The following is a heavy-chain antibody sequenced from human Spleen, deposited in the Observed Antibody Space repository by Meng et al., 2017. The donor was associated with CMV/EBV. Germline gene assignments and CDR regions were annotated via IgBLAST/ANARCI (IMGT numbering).Heavy chain of an antibody. D-gene: IGHD3-10*01. V-gene: IGHV1-46*01. Sequence: ASVKVSCKASGYTFTSYYMHWVRQAPGQGLEWMGIINPSGGYTSYAQKFRGRVTMTRDTSTNTVYMELSSLRSEDTAVYYCARGRDSVLLWFGESTGGAFDIWGQGTMVTVSS. CDR2: INPSGGYT. CDR3: ARGRDSVLLWFGESTGGAFDI. CDR1: GYTFTSYY. J-gene: IGHJ3*02.